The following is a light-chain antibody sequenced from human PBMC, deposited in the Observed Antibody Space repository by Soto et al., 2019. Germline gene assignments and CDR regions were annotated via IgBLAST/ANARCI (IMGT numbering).Light chain of an antibody. V-gene: IGKV1-5*03. Sequence: DIQMTQSPSTLSASVGDRVTITCRASQSISSWLAWYQQKPGKAPKLLIYKASSLESGVPSRFSGSGSGTEFTLTISSLQPDDFATYCCQQYNHGVTFGGGTKVDIK. CDR3: QQYNHGVT. CDR1: QSISSW. CDR2: KAS. J-gene: IGKJ4*01.